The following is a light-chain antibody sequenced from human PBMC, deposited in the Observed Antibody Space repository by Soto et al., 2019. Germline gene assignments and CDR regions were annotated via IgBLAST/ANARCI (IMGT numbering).Light chain of an antibody. CDR2: MAS. J-gene: IGKJ1*01. V-gene: IGKV1-5*03. CDR3: LQYNRLST. Sequence: DIQMTQSPSTLSASVGDRVTITCRASQGIGDWLAWYQQKPGKAHNFLIYMASTLETGVPSRFSGSGSGTEFTLTISKQQPDVAVTYYCLQYNRLSTFGQGTKVEIK. CDR1: QGIGDW.